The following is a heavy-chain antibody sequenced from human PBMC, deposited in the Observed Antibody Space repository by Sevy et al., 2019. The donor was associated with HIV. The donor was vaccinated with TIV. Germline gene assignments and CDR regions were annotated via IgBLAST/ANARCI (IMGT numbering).Heavy chain of an antibody. Sequence: GGSLRLSCAASGFTVSGNYMSWVRQAPGKGLEWVSGIYRGGTTHFADSVKGRFTISRDNSKNTLYLQMNSLSDEDTAVYYCARAVEDYSDSSGWDWYFDLWGRGTLVTVSS. J-gene: IGHJ2*01. CDR3: ARAVEDYSDSSGWDWYFDL. V-gene: IGHV3-66*01. D-gene: IGHD3-22*01. CDR1: GFTVSGNY. CDR2: IYRGGTT.